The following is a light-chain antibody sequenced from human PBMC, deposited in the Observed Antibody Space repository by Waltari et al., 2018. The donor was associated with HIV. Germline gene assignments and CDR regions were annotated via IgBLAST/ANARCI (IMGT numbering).Light chain of an antibody. CDR3: QAWGSSTVV. J-gene: IGLJ2*01. CDR1: KLGDKY. V-gene: IGLV3-1*01. CDR2: QAN. Sequence: SYELTQPPSVSVSPGPTASITCSGDKLGDKYACWYQQKPGQSPVLVSYQANTRPSGIPDDFSGSNSVNTATLTISGAQAMDDADYYCQAWGSSTVVFGGGTKLTVL.